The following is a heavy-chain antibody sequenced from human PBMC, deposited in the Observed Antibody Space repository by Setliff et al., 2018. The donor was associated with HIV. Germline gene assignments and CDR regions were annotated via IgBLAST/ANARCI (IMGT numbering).Heavy chain of an antibody. CDR2: INQDGSVE. V-gene: IGHV3-7*01. Sequence: GGSLRLSCTTSGFNFGDYGMSWVRQAPGKGLEWVANINQDGSVEGYVDSVKGRFTISRDNAKSSLYLHINSLRAEDMAVYYCVGGFYAGYWGQGTLVTVSS. CDR1: GFNFGDYG. CDR3: VGGFYAGY. J-gene: IGHJ4*02. D-gene: IGHD5-12*01.